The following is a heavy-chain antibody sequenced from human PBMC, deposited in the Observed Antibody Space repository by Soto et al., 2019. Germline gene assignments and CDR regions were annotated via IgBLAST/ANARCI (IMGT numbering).Heavy chain of an antibody. CDR3: ARRYGMARDY. Sequence: SETLSLTCTVSGGSISSYYWSWIRQPPGKGLDWIGYIYYSGSTNYNPSLKSRVTISVDTSKNQFSLKLSSVTAADTAVYYCARRYGMARDYWGQGTLVTVSS. J-gene: IGHJ4*02. CDR2: IYYSGST. CDR1: GGSISSYY. V-gene: IGHV4-59*08. D-gene: IGHD2-8*01.